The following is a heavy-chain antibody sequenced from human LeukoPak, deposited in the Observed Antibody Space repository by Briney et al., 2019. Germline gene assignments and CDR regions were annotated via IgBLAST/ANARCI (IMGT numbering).Heavy chain of an antibody. V-gene: IGHV3-7*01. CDR2: IKQDGSEK. Sequence: PGGSLRLSCAASGFTFSSYWMSWVRQAPGKGLEWVANIKQDGSEKYYVDSVKGRFTISRDNAKNSLYLQMNSLRAEDTAVYYCARGPYGDYVSPFDYWGQGTLVTVSS. CDR3: ARGPYGDYVSPFDY. CDR1: GFTFSSYW. J-gene: IGHJ4*02. D-gene: IGHD4-17*01.